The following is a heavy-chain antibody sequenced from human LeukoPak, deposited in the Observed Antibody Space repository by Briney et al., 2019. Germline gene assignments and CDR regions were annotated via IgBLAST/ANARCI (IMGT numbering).Heavy chain of an antibody. CDR1: GFTFSSYG. CDR2: ISASGANT. V-gene: IGHV3-23*01. CDR3: AKSIRTSVTTYYFDY. D-gene: IGHD4-17*01. J-gene: IGHJ4*02. Sequence: GGSLRLSCAASGFTFSSYGMSWVRQAPGKGLEWVSAISASGANTYFADSVKGRFTISRDNSKNTLYLQMNSLRAEDTAVYHCAKSIRTSVTTYYFDYWGQGTLVTVSS.